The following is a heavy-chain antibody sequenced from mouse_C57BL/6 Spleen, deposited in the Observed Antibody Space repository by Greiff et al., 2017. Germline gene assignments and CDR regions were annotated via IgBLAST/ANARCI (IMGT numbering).Heavy chain of an antibody. CDR3: ARGLSGAMDY. V-gene: IGHV3-6*01. J-gene: IGHJ4*01. CDR2: ISYDGSN. Sequence: EVKLLESGPGLVKPSQSLSLTCSVTGYSITSGYYWNWIRQFPGNKLEWMGYISYDGSNNYNPSLKNRISITRDTSKNQFFLKLNSVTTEDTATYYCARGLSGAMDYWGQGTSVTVSS. D-gene: IGHD1-1*02. CDR1: GYSITSGYY.